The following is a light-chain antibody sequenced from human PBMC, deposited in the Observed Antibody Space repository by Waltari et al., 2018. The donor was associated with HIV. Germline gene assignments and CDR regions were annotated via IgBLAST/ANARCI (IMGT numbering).Light chain of an antibody. V-gene: IGLV3-1*01. CDR3: QAWDSRTS. CDR1: NLGDKY. J-gene: IGLJ2*01. Sequence: SYELTQPPSVSVSPGQTASITCSGDNLGDKYVSWYQQKAGQSPVLVIFQDSKRPSGSPERFSGSNSGNTATLTISGTQAMDEADYYCQAWDSRTSFGGGTKLTVL. CDR2: QDS.